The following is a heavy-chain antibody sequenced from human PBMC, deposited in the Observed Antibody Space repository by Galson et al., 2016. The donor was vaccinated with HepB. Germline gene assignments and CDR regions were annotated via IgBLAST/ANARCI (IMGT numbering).Heavy chain of an antibody. J-gene: IGHJ6*02. V-gene: IGHV3-53*01. CDR2: IYGGGATT. CDR3: ARDEGYSSGGMDV. Sequence: SLRLSCAASGFTVSAHCMAWVRQAPGKGLEWVAAIYGGGATTYYTDSVKGRFSISRDISQNTVYLQMESLRAEDMAIYYCARDEGYSSGGMDVWGQGNTVIVSS. CDR1: GFTVSAHC. D-gene: IGHD2-15*01.